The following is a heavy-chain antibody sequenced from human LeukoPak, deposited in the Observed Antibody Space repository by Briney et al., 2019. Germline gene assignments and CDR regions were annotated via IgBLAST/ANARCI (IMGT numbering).Heavy chain of an antibody. CDR3: ARHPRYCSSTSCYTKPFGY. J-gene: IGHJ4*02. Sequence: SETLSLTCAVYGGSFSGYYRSWIRQPPGKGLEWIGEINHSGSTNYNPSLKSRVTISVDTSKNQFSLKLSSVTAADTAVYYCARHPRYCSSTSCYTKPFGYWGQGTLVTVSS. CDR2: INHSGST. CDR1: GGSFSGYY. V-gene: IGHV4-34*01. D-gene: IGHD2-2*02.